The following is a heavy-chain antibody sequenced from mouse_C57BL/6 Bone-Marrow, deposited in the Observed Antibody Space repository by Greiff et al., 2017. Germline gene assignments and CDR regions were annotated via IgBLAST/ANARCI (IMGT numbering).Heavy chain of an antibody. J-gene: IGHJ3*01. Sequence: QVQLQQSGAELVKPGASVKISCKASGYAFSSYWMNWVKQRPGKGLAWIGQIYPGDGDTNYNGKFKGKATLTADKSSSTAYMQLSSLTSEDSAVYFCARSRTGTFRFAYWGQGTLVTVSA. CDR1: GYAFSSYW. CDR2: IYPGDGDT. CDR3: ARSRTGTFRFAY. V-gene: IGHV1-80*01. D-gene: IGHD4-1*01.